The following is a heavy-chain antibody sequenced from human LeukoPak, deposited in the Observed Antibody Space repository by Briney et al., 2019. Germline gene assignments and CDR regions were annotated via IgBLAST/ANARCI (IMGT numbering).Heavy chain of an antibody. CDR3: ARDPWNYGRGEVDY. D-gene: IGHD1-7*01. Sequence: GASVKVSCKASGGTFSSYAISWVRQAPGQGLEWMGRIIPILGIANYAQKFQGRVTITADKSTSTAYMELRSLRSDDTAVYYCARDPWNYGRGEVDYWDQGTLVTVSS. V-gene: IGHV1-69*04. CDR2: IIPILGIA. J-gene: IGHJ4*02. CDR1: GGTFSSYA.